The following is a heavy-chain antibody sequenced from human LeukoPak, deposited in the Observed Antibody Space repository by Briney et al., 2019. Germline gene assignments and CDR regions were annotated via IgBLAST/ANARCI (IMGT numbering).Heavy chain of an antibody. J-gene: IGHJ4*02. D-gene: IGHD2-15*01. CDR1: GGTFNSYA. V-gene: IGHV1-69*04. Sequence: SVKLSCKASGGTFNSYAISWVRQAPGQGLEWMGRIIPILGIANNAQKFQGRVTITADKSTSTAYMELSSLRSEDTAVYYCARRYCSGGSCYEDYWGQGTLVTVSS. CDR2: IIPILGIA. CDR3: ARRYCSGGSCYEDY.